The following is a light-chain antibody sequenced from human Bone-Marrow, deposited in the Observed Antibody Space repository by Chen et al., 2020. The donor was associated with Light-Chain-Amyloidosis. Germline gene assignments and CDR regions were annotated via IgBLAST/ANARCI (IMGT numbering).Light chain of an antibody. Sequence: QSALTQPASVSGSPGQWIPTSCPGTSSDVGGDNHVSWYQQHPDKAPKLMIYEVTNRPSWVPDRFSGSKSDNTASLTISGLQTEDEADYFCSSYTITNTLVFGSGTRVTVL. J-gene: IGLJ1*01. V-gene: IGLV2-14*01. CDR1: SSDVGGDNH. CDR3: SSYTITNTLV. CDR2: EVT.